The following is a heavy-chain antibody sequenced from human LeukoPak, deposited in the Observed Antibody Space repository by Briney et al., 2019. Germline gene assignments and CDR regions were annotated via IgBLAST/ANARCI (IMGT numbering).Heavy chain of an antibody. CDR2: ISSSGSTI. D-gene: IGHD3-3*01. Sequence: GGSLRLSCAASGFTFSDDYMSWIRQAPGKGLEWVSYISSSGSTIYYADSVKGRFTISRDNAKNSLYLQMNSLRAEDTAVYYCARDDAIFGVVTPRYYGMDVWGQGTTVTVSS. CDR1: GFTFSDDY. J-gene: IGHJ6*02. CDR3: ARDDAIFGVVTPRYYGMDV. V-gene: IGHV3-11*01.